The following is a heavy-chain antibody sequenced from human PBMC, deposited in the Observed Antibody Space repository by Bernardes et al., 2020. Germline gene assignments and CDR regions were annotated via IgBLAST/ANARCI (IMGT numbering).Heavy chain of an antibody. CDR1: GGSITNHY. J-gene: IGHJ5*02. CDR2: IYYSGTT. Sequence: ETLSLTCTVSGGSITNHYWSWIRQPPGKGLEWIGDIYYSGTTNYNPSLKSRVTISVDASKNQFSLRLSSVTAADTAMYYCARRRSSAYSCFDPWGQGTLVTVSS. CDR3: ARRRSSAYSCFDP. V-gene: IGHV4-59*08. D-gene: IGHD3-22*01.